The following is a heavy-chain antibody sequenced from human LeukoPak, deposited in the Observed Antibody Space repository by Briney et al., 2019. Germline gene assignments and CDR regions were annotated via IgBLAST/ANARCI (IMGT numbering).Heavy chain of an antibody. CDR3: AKGVGYCSGGSCQQFDY. CDR1: GFTFSSSA. CDR2: ISGSGGST. D-gene: IGHD2-15*01. V-gene: IGHV3-23*01. Sequence: GGSLRLSCVASGFTFSSSAMSWVRQAPGKGLEWVSAISGSGGSTYYADSVKGRITISRDNSKNTLYLQMNSLRAEDTAVYYCAKGVGYCSGGSCQQFDYWGQGTMVTVSS. J-gene: IGHJ4*02.